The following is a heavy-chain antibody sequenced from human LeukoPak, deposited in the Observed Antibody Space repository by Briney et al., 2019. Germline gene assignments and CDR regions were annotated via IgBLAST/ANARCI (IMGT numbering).Heavy chain of an antibody. CDR3: ARDHYYDSSGYYYVSYYMDV. CDR2: ISSSSSCI. J-gene: IGHJ6*03. D-gene: IGHD3-22*01. CDR1: GFTFSSYS. V-gene: IGHV3-21*01. Sequence: PGGSLRLSCAASGFTFSSYSMNWVRQAPGKGLEWVSSISSSSSCIYYADSVKGRFTISRDNAKNSLYLQMNSLRAEDTAVYYCARDHYYDSSGYYYVSYYMDVWGKGTTVTVSS.